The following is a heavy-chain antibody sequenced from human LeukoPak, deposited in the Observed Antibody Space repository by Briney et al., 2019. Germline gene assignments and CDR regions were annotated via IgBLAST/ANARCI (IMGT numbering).Heavy chain of an antibody. CDR2: IYYSGST. V-gene: IGHV4-61*01. D-gene: IGHD3-10*01. Sequence: SETLSLTCAVSGYSISSAYYWGWIRQPPGKGLEWIGYIYYSGSTNYNPSLKSRVTISVDTSKNQFSLKLSSVTAADTAVYYCASLREKVHYWGQGTLVTVSS. CDR1: GYSISSAYY. CDR3: ASLREKVHY. J-gene: IGHJ4*02.